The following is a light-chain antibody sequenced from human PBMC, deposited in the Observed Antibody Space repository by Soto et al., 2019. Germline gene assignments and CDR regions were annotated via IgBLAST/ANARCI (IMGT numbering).Light chain of an antibody. CDR1: QSITTY. CDR3: QQRANWPPIT. Sequence: EIVLTQSPATLSLSPGERATLSCRASQSITTYLAWYQQKPGQAPRLLIYDASNRAPGIPARFSGSGSGTDFTLTISSLEPEDFAVYYRQQRANWPPITFGQGTRLEIK. V-gene: IGKV3-11*01. J-gene: IGKJ5*01. CDR2: DAS.